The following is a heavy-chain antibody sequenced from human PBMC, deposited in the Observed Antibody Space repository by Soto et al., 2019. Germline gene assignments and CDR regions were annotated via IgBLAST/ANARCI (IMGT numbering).Heavy chain of an antibody. CDR1: GLTFSSYS. J-gene: IGHJ6*02. Sequence: GGSLRLSCAASGLTFSSYSMNWVRQAPGKGLEWVSSISSSSSYIYYADSVKGRFTISRDNAKNSLYLQMNSLRAEDTAVYYCAMMTYYYDSSGYPHYYYYGMDVWGQGTTVTVSS. V-gene: IGHV3-21*01. CDR3: AMMTYYYDSSGYPHYYYYGMDV. CDR2: ISSSSSYI. D-gene: IGHD3-22*01.